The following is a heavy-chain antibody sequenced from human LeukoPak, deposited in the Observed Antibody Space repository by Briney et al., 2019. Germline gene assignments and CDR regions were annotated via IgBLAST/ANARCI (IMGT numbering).Heavy chain of an antibody. J-gene: IGHJ2*01. D-gene: IGHD3-10*01. Sequence: PGGSLRLSCAAYGFNFNDYAMHWVRQAPGKGLEWVSGISWNSGSKGYADSVKGRFTISRDNSKKSLYLQMNSLRPEDTALYYCAKAAGDWYFDLWGRGTLVSVSS. CDR2: ISWNSGSK. CDR1: GFNFNDYA. V-gene: IGHV3-9*01. CDR3: AKAAGDWYFDL.